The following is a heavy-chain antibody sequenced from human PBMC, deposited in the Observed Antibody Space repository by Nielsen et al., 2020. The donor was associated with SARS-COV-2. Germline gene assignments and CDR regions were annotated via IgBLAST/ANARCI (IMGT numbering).Heavy chain of an antibody. CDR2: INVGNGNT. V-gene: IGHV1-3*01. J-gene: IGHJ6*02. D-gene: IGHD1-26*01. CDR3: ARERSREYGIDV. Sequence: ASVKVSCEASGYTFTAYAIHWVRQDPGQRLEWMGWINVGNGNTKYSQKFQGRVTFTRDTSASTAYMELSSLRFEDTAVYYCARERSREYGIDVWGQGTTVTVSS. CDR1: GYTFTAYA.